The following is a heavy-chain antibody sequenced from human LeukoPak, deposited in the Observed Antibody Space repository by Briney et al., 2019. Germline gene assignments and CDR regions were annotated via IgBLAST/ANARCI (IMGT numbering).Heavy chain of an antibody. Sequence: PSETLSLTCTVSGGSISSSSYYWGWIRQPPGKGLEWIGYIYYTGSTSSNPSLMSRVTMSIDTSKNQFSLRLTSVTAADTAVYFCAGSPGGEVTRDFDNWGQGTLVTVSS. CDR3: AGSPGGEVTRDFDN. CDR2: IYYTGST. D-gene: IGHD3-16*01. V-gene: IGHV4-61*05. J-gene: IGHJ4*02. CDR1: GGSISSSSYY.